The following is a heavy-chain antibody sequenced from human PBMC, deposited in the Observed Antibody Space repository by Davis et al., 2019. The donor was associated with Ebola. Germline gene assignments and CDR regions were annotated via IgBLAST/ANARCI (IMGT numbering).Heavy chain of an antibody. Sequence: PGGSLRLSCTASGFTFTGHWMTWVRQAPGKGLEWVANIRPHGSDKNYVDSVKGRFTISRDNAKNSLYLQKNSLRAEDTALYYCARDIPQKGGFDPWGHGTLVAVST. CDR3: ARDIPQKGGFDP. V-gene: IGHV3-7*01. J-gene: IGHJ5*02. CDR1: GFTFTGHW. CDR2: IRPHGSDK.